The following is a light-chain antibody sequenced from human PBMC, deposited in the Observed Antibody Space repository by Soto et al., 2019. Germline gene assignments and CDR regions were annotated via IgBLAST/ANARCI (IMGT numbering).Light chain of an antibody. CDR2: KAS. CDR1: QTISSW. CDR3: QQYNSYST. J-gene: IGKJ5*01. Sequence: DIQMTQSPSTLSASVVDRGTITCRASQTISSWLAWYQQKPGKAPKLLIYKASSLESGVPSRFSGSGSGTEFTLTISSLQPDDFATYYCQQYNSYSTFGQGTRLEIK. V-gene: IGKV1-5*03.